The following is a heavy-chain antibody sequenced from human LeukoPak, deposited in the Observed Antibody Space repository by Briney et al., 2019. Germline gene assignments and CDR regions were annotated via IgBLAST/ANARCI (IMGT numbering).Heavy chain of an antibody. CDR1: GGTFSSYA. Sequence: GASVKVSCKASGGTFSSYAISWVRQAPGQGLEWMGGIIPIFGTANYAQKFQGRVTITADESTSTAYMELSSLRSEDTAVYYCARGPRYYYDSSGYFFFDYWGQGTLVTVSS. CDR3: ARGPRYYYDSSGYFFFDY. CDR2: IIPIFGTA. V-gene: IGHV1-69*13. J-gene: IGHJ4*02. D-gene: IGHD3-22*01.